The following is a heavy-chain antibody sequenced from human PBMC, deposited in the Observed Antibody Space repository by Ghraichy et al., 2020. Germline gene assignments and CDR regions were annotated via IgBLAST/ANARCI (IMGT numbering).Heavy chain of an antibody. J-gene: IGHJ6*02. CDR3: ARGHYCSSTSCFYYYYYGMDV. V-gene: IGHV3-7*01. CDR2: IKQDGSEK. D-gene: IGHD2-2*01. Sequence: GGSLRLSCAASGFTFSSYWMSWVRQAPGKGLEWVANIKQDGSEKYYVDSVKGRFTISRDNAKNSLYLQMNSLRAEDTAVYYCARGHYCSSTSCFYYYYYGMDVWGQGTTVTVSS. CDR1: GFTFSSYW.